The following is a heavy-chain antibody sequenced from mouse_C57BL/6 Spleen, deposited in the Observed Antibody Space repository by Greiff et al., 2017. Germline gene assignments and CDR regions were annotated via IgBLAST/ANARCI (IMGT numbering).Heavy chain of an antibody. CDR1: GYSITSGYY. J-gene: IGHJ2*01. V-gene: IGHV3-6*01. D-gene: IGHD1-1*01. Sequence: EVKLVESGPGLVKPSQSLSLTCSVTGYSITSGYYWNWIRQFPGNKLEWMGYISYDGSNNYNPSLKNRISITRDTSKNQFFLKLNSVTTEDTATYYCARRGYYGSSYEDYWGQGTTLTVSS. CDR3: ARRGYYGSSYEDY. CDR2: ISYDGSN.